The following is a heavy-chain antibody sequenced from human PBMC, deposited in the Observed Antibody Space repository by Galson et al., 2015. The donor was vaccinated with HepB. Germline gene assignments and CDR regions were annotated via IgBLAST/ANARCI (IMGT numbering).Heavy chain of an antibody. D-gene: IGHD4-11*01. J-gene: IGHJ4*02. CDR2: IDPSDSYT. CDR1: GYSFTTYW. V-gene: IGHV5-10-1*01. CDR3: ARHRLNSNVLDY. Sequence: QSGDAAKKPGESLRISCTGSGYSFTTYWISWVRQMPGKGLEWMGRIDPSDSYTNYTPSFQGHVSISADKSISTAYLQWSSLKASDTAMYCCARHRLNSNVLDYWGQGTLVTVSS.